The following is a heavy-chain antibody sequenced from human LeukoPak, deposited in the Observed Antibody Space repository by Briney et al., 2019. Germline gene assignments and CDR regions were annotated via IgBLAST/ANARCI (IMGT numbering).Heavy chain of an antibody. J-gene: IGHJ4*02. CDR1: NGPTNTYQ. Sequence: SETLSLTCTVSNGPTNTYQWTWIRQPPGRGLEWIGNIHYSGSANYNPSLKSRVIISLDTSKNQFSLKLSSVTAADTAVYYCARAFVAVAGTPYFDYWGQGTLVTVSS. CDR3: ARAFVAVAGTPYFDY. D-gene: IGHD6-19*01. CDR2: IHYSGSA. V-gene: IGHV4-59*08.